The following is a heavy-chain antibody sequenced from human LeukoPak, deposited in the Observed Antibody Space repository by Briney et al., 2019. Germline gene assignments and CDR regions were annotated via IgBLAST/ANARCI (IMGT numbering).Heavy chain of an antibody. Sequence: ASVKVSCKASGYTFTSYDINWVRQATGQGLEWMGWMNPNSGNTGYAQKFQGRVTMTRNTSISTAYMELSSLRSEDTAVYYCARSEIQLWSYYYYYMDVWGKGTTVTISS. D-gene: IGHD5-18*01. CDR2: MNPNSGNT. CDR1: GYTFTSYD. CDR3: ARSEIQLWSYYYYYMDV. V-gene: IGHV1-8*02. J-gene: IGHJ6*03.